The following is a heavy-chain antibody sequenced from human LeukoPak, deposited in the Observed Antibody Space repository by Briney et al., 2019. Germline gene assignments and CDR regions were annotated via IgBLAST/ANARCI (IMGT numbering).Heavy chain of an antibody. J-gene: IGHJ6*03. V-gene: IGHV1-69*05. CDR3: ASLKGSSSKSWGVDYYYYYMDV. CDR2: IIPIFGTA. Sequence: SVKVSCKASGGTFSSYVISWVRQAPGQGLEWMGGIIPIFGTANYAQKFQGRVTITTDESTSTAYMELSSLRSEDTAVYYCASLKGSSSKSWGVDYYYYYMDVWGKGTTVTVSS. D-gene: IGHD6-6*01. CDR1: GGTFSSYV.